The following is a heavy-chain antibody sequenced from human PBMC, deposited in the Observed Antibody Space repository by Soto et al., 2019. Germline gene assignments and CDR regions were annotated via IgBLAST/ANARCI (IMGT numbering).Heavy chain of an antibody. D-gene: IGHD3-22*01. J-gene: IGHJ5*02. CDR2: INPKSGGT. V-gene: IGHV1-2*02. CDR1: GYTFTDYF. Sequence: QVQLVQSGAEVKKPGASVKVSCKTSGYTFTDYFIHWVRQAPGQGLEWMGWINPKSGGTNYAQRFQGRVTMTRDTSISTVYMDLSGVRYDDTATYHCVKAYDGSGQPSHYFDPWGQGTPVTVSS. CDR3: VKAYDGSGQPSHYFDP.